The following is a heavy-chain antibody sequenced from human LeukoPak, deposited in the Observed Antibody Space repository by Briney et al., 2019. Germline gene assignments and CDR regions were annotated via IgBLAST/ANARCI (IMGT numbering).Heavy chain of an antibody. CDR1: GYTLTSHD. Sequence: GASVKVSCRASGYTLTSHDINWVRLATGQGLEWMGWMNPDSGNTGFAQKFQGRVTMGRDTSINTAYMELHSLTSEDTAVYYCARGYSPTIRTTGNDYWGQGTLVTVSS. D-gene: IGHD1-1*01. J-gene: IGHJ4*02. V-gene: IGHV1-8*01. CDR3: ARGYSPTIRTTGNDY. CDR2: MNPDSGNT.